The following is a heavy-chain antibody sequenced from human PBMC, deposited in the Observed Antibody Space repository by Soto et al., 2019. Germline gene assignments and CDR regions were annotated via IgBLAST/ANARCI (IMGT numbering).Heavy chain of an antibody. V-gene: IGHV3-23*01. Sequence: EVQLLESVGGLVQPGGSLRLSCAASGFTFSSYAMNWVRQAPGKGLEWVSVISGSGGSTSYADSVKGRFTSSSDNSKNTLYLQMNSLRAEDTAVYYCAKRATGTYFDYWGQGTLCTVSS. CDR2: ISGSGGST. J-gene: IGHJ4*02. CDR1: GFTFSSYA. D-gene: IGHD1-1*01. CDR3: AKRATGTYFDY.